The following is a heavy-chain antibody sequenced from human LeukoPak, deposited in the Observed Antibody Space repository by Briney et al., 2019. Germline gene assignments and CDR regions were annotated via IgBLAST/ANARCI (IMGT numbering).Heavy chain of an antibody. CDR3: ARDRTVTTPEV. J-gene: IGHJ4*02. CDR2: IHDSGST. V-gene: IGHV4-59*01. CDR1: GGSISSYY. Sequence: PSETLSLTCTVSGGSISSYYWSWIRQPPGEGPELIGYIHDSGSTNYNPSLKSRVTISVDTSKNQFSLKLSSVTAADTAVYYCARDRTVTTPEVWGQGTLVTVSS. D-gene: IGHD4-17*01.